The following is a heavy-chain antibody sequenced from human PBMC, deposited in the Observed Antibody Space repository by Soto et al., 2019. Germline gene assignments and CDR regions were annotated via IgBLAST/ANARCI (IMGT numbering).Heavy chain of an antibody. Sequence: PSETLSLTCTVSGGSISSSSYYWGWIRQPPGKGLEWIGYIYYSGSTNYNPSLKSRVTISVDTSKNQFSLKLSSVTAADTAVYYCARQNYDYSNPLYYYYYMDVWGKGTTVTVSS. J-gene: IGHJ6*03. CDR3: ARQNYDYSNPLYYYYYMDV. CDR1: GGSISSSSYY. CDR2: IYYSGST. V-gene: IGHV4-61*05. D-gene: IGHD4-4*01.